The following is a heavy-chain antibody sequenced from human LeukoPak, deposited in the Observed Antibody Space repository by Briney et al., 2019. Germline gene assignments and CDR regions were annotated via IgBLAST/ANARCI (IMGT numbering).Heavy chain of an antibody. D-gene: IGHD4-23*01. CDR1: GFTFRNYV. V-gene: IGHV3-30*03. J-gene: IGHJ4*02. Sequence: GGSLRLSCAASGFTFRNYVIHWVRQAPGKGPEWVAVTSSDLKANYYADSVKGRFTISRDNSRNTLYLQMKSLRPEDTAIYYCARDEDMVRWYRLDYWGQGTLVTVSS. CDR2: TSSDLKAN. CDR3: ARDEDMVRWYRLDY.